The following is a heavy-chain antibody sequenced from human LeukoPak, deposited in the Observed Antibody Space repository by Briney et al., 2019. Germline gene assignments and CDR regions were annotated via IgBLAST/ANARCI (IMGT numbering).Heavy chain of an antibody. CDR1: GFIFSSYA. J-gene: IGHJ6*03. Sequence: GGSLRLSCAASGFIFSSYAMTWVRQAPGKGLEWVSGISGSGGNTYYADSVKGRFTISRDNSKNTLYLQMNSLRAEDTAVYYCAKEQYYYDSSGYYPPYYMDVWGKGTTVTVSS. CDR2: ISGSGGNT. CDR3: AKEQYYYDSSGYYPPYYMDV. D-gene: IGHD3-22*01. V-gene: IGHV3-23*01.